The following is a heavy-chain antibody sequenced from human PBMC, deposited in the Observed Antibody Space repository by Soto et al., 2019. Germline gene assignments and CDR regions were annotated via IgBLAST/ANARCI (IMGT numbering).Heavy chain of an antibody. D-gene: IGHD2-15*01. CDR3: AREYCSGGSCYWYFDY. J-gene: IGHJ4*02. Sequence: QVQLVQSGAEVKKPGASVKVSCKASGYTFTSYYMHWVRQAPGQGLEWMGIINPSGGSTSYAQKFQGRFTMTSDTSTSTVYMELSSLRSEDTAVYYCAREYCSGGSCYWYFDYWGQGTLVTVSS. CDR1: GYTFTSYY. V-gene: IGHV1-46*03. CDR2: INPSGGST.